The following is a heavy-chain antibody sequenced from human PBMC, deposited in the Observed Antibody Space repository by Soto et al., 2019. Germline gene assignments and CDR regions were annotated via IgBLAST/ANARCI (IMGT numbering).Heavy chain of an antibody. Sequence: GAARKGCFADSGFTFSSHGISWGGKGPGQRVWWVGWISAYNGNTNYAQKLQGRVTMTTDTSTSTAYMELRSLRSDDTAVYYCARDLVVVVPAAPWNYYYGMDVWGQGTTVTVSS. CDR1: GFTFSSHG. CDR2: ISAYNGNT. D-gene: IGHD2-2*01. V-gene: IGHV1-18*01. CDR3: ARDLVVVVPAAPWNYYYGMDV. J-gene: IGHJ6*02.